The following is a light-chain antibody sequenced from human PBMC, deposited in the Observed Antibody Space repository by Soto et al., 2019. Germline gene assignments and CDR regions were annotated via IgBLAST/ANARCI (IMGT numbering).Light chain of an antibody. CDR3: QQYNLHSPAT. CDR2: DAS. CDR1: QSIGRW. J-gene: IGKJ1*01. Sequence: DIQMTQSPSTLSASVGDRVTITCRASQSIGRWLAWYQQKPGKAPKLMIYDASTLISGVPSRFSGSGSGTEFTLPISSLQPDDFTTYYCQQYNLHSPATFGQGTMVEIK. V-gene: IGKV1-5*01.